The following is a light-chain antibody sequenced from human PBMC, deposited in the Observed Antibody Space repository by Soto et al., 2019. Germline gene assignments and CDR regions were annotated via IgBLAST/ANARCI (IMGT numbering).Light chain of an antibody. Sequence: EIVMTQSTLSLPAPLGDPASISWRPSQSLLQSTGYTYLDWDLQKPGQSPQLLIYVGSVRASGVPDRFSGSGSGTDFTLKISRVEADDVGVYYCMQALQTPITFGQGTRLEIK. J-gene: IGKJ5*01. V-gene: IGKV2-28*01. CDR3: MQALQTPIT. CDR1: QSLLQSTGYTY. CDR2: VGS.